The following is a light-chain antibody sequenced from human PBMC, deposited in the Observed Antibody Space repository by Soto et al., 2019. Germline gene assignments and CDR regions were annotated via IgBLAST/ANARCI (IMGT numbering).Light chain of an antibody. V-gene: IGLV2-14*01. CDR2: EVS. CDR3: QSYDISLHNYV. Sequence: QSALTQPASVSGSPGQSITISCTGTSSDVGGYKYVSWYQQHPDKAPKLIIFEVSNRPSGISSRFSGSKSGNTASLTISGLQAEDAADYYCQSYDISLHNYVFGTGTKVTVL. CDR1: SSDVGGYKY. J-gene: IGLJ1*01.